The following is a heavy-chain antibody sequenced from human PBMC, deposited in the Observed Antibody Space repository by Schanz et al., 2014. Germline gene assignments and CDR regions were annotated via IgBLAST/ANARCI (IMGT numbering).Heavy chain of an antibody. D-gene: IGHD2-21*01. CDR1: GGTFSSFG. CDR2: IIPSLGLA. V-gene: IGHV1-69*04. CDR3: ARDRLECGAECYSVEVFEI. Sequence: QVQLVQSGAEVKKPGSSVKVSCKASGGTFSSFGINWVRQAPGQGLEWMGRIIPSLGLAKYEQKFQDKVTSTADTSTTTAYMELSGLRSEDTAVYYCARDRLECGAECYSVEVFEIGGQGTLVIVSA. J-gene: IGHJ4*02.